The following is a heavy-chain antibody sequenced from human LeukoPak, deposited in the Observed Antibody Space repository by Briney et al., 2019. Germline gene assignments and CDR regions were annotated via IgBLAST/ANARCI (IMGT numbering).Heavy chain of an antibody. J-gene: IGHJ4*02. CDR2: ITATGSRT. CDR3: ATSMGGGNIDY. CDR1: GFTFSSYA. V-gene: IGHV3-23*01. D-gene: IGHD3-16*01. Sequence: GGSLRLSCAASGFTFSSYAMSWVRQAPGKGLEWVSGITATGSRTYYADSVKGRFTISRDSSKNTLYLQLNSLRADDTAVYYCATSMGGGNIDYWGQGALVIVSS.